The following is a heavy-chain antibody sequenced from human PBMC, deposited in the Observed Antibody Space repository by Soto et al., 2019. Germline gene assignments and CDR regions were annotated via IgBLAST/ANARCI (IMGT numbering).Heavy chain of an antibody. CDR3: ANHGGQDIVVVPEYYYFDY. Sequence: EVQLLESGGGLVQPGGSLRLSCAASGFTFSSYAMSWVRQAPGKGLEWVSAISGSGGSTYYADSVKGRFTISRDNSKNTLYLQMTSLRAEDTAVYYCANHGGQDIVVVPEYYYFDYWGQGTLVTVSS. CDR2: ISGSGGST. V-gene: IGHV3-23*01. CDR1: GFTFSSYA. D-gene: IGHD2-2*01. J-gene: IGHJ4*02.